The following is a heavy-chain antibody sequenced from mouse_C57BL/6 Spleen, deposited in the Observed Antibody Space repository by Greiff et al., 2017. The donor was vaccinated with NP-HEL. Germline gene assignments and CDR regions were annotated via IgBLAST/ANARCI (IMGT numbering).Heavy chain of an antibody. CDR1: GFTFSDYG. D-gene: IGHD4-1*01. CDR2: ISSGSSTI. V-gene: IGHV5-17*01. CDR3: ARVGNWASVFAY. J-gene: IGHJ3*01. Sequence: EVKVVESGGGLVKPGGSLKLSCAASGFTFSDYGMHWVRQAPEKGLEWVAYISSGSSTIYYADTVKGRFTISRDNAKNTLFLQMTSLRSEDTALYYCARVGNWASVFAYWGQGTLVTVSA.